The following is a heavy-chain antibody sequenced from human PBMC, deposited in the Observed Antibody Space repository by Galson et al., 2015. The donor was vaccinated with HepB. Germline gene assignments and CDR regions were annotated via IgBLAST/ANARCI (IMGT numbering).Heavy chain of an antibody. CDR3: ARGRRCITMVRGRACWFDP. CDR2: IIPIFGTA. V-gene: IGHV1-69*13. D-gene: IGHD3-10*01. J-gene: IGHJ5*02. Sequence: SVKVSCKASGGTFSSYAISWVRQAPGQGLEWMGGIIPIFGTANYAQKFQGRVTITADESTSTAYMELSSVTAADTAVYYCARGRRCITMVRGRACWFDPWGQGTLVTVSS. CDR1: GGTFSSYA.